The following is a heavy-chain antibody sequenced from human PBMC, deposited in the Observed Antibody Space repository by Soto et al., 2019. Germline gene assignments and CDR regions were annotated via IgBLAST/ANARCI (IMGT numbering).Heavy chain of an antibody. J-gene: IGHJ4*02. CDR1: GFTFSSYA. CDR3: AKGPSQPDHPVLEKMTTVTTMGY. V-gene: IGHV3-23*01. CDR2: ISGSGGST. D-gene: IGHD4-17*01. Sequence: PGGSLRLSCAASGFTFSSYAMSWVRQAPGKGLEWVSAISGSGGSTYYADSVKGRFTISRDNSKNTLYLQMNSLRAEDTAVYYCAKGPSQPDHPVLEKMTTVTTMGYWGQGTLVTVSS.